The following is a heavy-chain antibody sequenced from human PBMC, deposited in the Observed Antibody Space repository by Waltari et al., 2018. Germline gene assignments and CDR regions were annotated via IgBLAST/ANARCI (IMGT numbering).Heavy chain of an antibody. CDR3: AKELDLKCSGGSCSDY. J-gene: IGHJ4*02. D-gene: IGHD2-15*01. Sequence: EVQLVESGGGLVQPGGSMRLSCAASGFTFSSYAMSWVRQAPGKGLEWVSAISGSGGSTYYADSVKGRFTISRDNSKNTLYLQMNSLRAEDTAVYYCAKELDLKCSGGSCSDYWGQGTLVTVSS. CDR2: ISGSGGST. V-gene: IGHV3-23*04. CDR1: GFTFSSYA.